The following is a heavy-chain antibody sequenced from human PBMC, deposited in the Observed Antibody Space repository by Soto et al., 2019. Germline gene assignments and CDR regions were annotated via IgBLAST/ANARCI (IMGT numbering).Heavy chain of an antibody. CDR3: ESDTSSTSYSSAMDV. D-gene: IGHD5-18*01. CDR2: IYPGDSDA. J-gene: IGHJ6*02. Sequence: GESLKISCKGSGYSLTSYWLGWVRQVPGKGLEWMGIIYPGDSDATYSPSFQGHVTISVDKSNSTAYLQWSSLKASDTAMYYCESDTSSTSYSSAMDVWGQGTAVTVSS. V-gene: IGHV5-51*01. CDR1: GYSLTSYW.